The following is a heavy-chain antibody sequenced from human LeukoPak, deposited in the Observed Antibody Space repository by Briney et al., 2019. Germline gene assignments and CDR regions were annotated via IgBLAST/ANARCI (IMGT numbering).Heavy chain of an antibody. V-gene: IGHV3-23*01. Sequence: GGSLRLSCAASGFTFDNYAMTWVRQAPGKGPEWVAAIGATSYSTYYRDSVKGRFTISRDNSKNTLYLQMNGLRAEDMAVYFCAKNSARTSVTTGLSYWGQGSLVTVSS. J-gene: IGHJ4*02. CDR1: GFTFDNYA. D-gene: IGHD4-17*01. CDR3: AKNSARTSVTTGLSY. CDR2: IGATSYST.